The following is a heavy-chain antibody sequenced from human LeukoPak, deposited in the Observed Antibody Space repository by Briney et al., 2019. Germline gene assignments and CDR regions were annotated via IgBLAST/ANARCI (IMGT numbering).Heavy chain of an antibody. Sequence: PGGSLRLSCAASGLTFSIHWMNWVRQAPGKGLECVANINQDGSDKYYVDSVKGRFTISRDNAKNSLYLQMNSLRAEDTAVYYCAKKKTDYSYPSSFDYWGQGTLVTVSS. CDR2: INQDGSDK. D-gene: IGHD4-11*01. CDR1: GLTFSIHW. V-gene: IGHV3-7*01. J-gene: IGHJ4*02. CDR3: AKKKTDYSYPSSFDY.